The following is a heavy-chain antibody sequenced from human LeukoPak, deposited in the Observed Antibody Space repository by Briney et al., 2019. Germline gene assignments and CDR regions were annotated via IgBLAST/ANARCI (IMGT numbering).Heavy chain of an antibody. Sequence: GGSLRLSCAASGFTFNNYEMNWVRQAPGKGLEWVAYINSPGTTIFYADSVKGRFTISRGNARNSLSLQMNSLRAEDTAIYYCVRDDPGDYWGQGTLLTVSS. J-gene: IGHJ4*02. CDR3: VRDDPGDY. CDR2: INSPGTTI. V-gene: IGHV3-48*03. CDR1: GFTFNNYE.